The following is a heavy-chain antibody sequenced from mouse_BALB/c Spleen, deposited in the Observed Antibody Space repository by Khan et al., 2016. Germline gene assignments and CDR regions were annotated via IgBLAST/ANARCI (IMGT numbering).Heavy chain of an antibody. CDR2: ISYSGST. CDR3: AREGAY. J-gene: IGHJ3*01. V-gene: IGHV3-2*02. Sequence: EVQLQESGPGLVKPSQSLSLTCTVTGYSITSDYAWNWFRQFPGNKLEWMGYISYSGSTSYNPSLKSRISITRDTSKNQFFLQLNSVTTEDTATYYCAREGAYWGQGTLVTVSA. CDR1: GYSITSDYA.